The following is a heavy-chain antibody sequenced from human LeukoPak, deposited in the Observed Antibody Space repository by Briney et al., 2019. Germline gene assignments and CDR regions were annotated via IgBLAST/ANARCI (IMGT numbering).Heavy chain of an antibody. D-gene: IGHD3-3*01. CDR2: ISDSGNTI. V-gene: IGHV3-11*01. CDR3: ARGPFWSGYYDD. CDR1: GFPFSDYY. Sequence: GGSLRLSCAASGFPFSDYYMSWIRQAPGKGLEWVSYISDSGNTIYYADSVKGRFTISRDNAKNSLYLQVNSLRSEDTAVYHCARGPFWSGYYDDWGQGTLVTLSS. J-gene: IGHJ4*02.